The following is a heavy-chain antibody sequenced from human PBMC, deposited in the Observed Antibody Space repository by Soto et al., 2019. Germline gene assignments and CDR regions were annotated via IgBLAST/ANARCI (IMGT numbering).Heavy chain of an antibody. J-gene: IGHJ5*02. CDR1: GDSITRSNFY. Sequence: SATLSLTCTVSGDSITRSNFYWGWIRQPPGKGLEWLGSIFYSGSTYYHPSLKSRVTISVDTSKNQFSLKLSSVTAADTAVYYCARDVSGSWFDPWGQGTLVTVSS. V-gene: IGHV4-39*07. CDR2: IFYSGST. D-gene: IGHD1-26*01. CDR3: ARDVSGSWFDP.